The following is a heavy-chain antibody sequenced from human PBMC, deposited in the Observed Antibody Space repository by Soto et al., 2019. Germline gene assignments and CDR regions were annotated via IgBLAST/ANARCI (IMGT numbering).Heavy chain of an antibody. CDR2: LSYDGSNE. CDR1: GFTFSSHG. Sequence: GGSLRLSCVASGFTFSSHGMHWVRQAPGKGLEWVTLLSYDGSNEYYADSVKCRFTISRDNSKNTLYLQMNSLRAEDTTVYYCAKDETRAFYGMDVWGQGTTGT. V-gene: IGHV3-30*18. CDR3: AKDETRAFYGMDV. J-gene: IGHJ6*02.